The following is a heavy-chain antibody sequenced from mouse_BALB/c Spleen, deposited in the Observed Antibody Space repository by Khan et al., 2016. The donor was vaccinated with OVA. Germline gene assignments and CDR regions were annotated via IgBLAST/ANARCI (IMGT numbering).Heavy chain of an antibody. D-gene: IGHD2-1*01. CDR1: GYSFTNYY. J-gene: IGHJ3*01. CDR3: AREGYYGNYRAWFAY. Sequence: QMQLEESGPEVVKPGASVRISCKASGYSFTNYYINWVKQRPGQGLEWIGWIYPGNVNTKYNENFKGKATLTADKSSSTTYMHLSSLTSEDSAVYFCAREGYYGNYRAWFAYWGQGTLVTVSA. V-gene: IGHV1S56*01. CDR2: IYPGNVNT.